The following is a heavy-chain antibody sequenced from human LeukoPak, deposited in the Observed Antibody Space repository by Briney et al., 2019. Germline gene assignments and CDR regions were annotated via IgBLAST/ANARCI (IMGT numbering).Heavy chain of an antibody. Sequence: ASVKVSCKVSGYSLSELLIHWVRQPLGIALEWMAGIDHENGEEVSAQNFQGRVTVAKDTSTDTAYMELSGLKSDDSAIYYCATEGDYSLDYWGQGTLVIVSS. CDR2: IDHENGEE. D-gene: IGHD2-15*01. V-gene: IGHV1-24*01. CDR3: ATEGDYSLDY. J-gene: IGHJ4*02. CDR1: GYSLSELL.